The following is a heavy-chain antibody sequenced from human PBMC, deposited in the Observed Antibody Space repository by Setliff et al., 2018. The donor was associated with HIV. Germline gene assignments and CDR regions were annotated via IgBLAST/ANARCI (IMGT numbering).Heavy chain of an antibody. J-gene: IGHJ5*02. CDR2: FDPDDGET. D-gene: IGHD6-25*01. Sequence: ASVKVSCKVSGYSLTELSMHWVRQAPGKGLEWMGGFDPDDGETVYAQQFQGRVTMTEDTSTDTAYMYLTSLRSEDTAMYYCAPVGSGSFDPWGQGTLVTVSS. CDR1: GYSLTELS. CDR3: APVGSGSFDP. V-gene: IGHV1-24*01.